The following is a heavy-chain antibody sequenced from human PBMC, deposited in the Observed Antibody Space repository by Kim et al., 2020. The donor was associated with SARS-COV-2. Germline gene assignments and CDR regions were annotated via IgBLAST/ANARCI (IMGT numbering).Heavy chain of an antibody. Sequence: RYTNYADSGKGRFTITRENAKNSLYLQMNSLRAEDTAVYYCARARTRPNYWGQGTLGTVSS. J-gene: IGHJ4*02. CDR3: ARARTRPNY. D-gene: IGHD1-7*01. V-gene: IGHV3-11*06. CDR2: RYT.